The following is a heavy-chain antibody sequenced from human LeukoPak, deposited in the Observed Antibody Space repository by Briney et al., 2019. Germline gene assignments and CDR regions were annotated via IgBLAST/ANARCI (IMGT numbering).Heavy chain of an antibody. D-gene: IGHD6-13*01. J-gene: IGHJ4*02. Sequence: ASVQVSCKASGYTFTSYYIHWVRQAPGQGLEWIGIINRSGGSTSYAQKFQGRVSLTRDTPTSTVYMELSTLRTEDSALYYCARRSSRWYGKYFFDYWGQGTLVTVSS. CDR1: GYTFTSYY. CDR3: ARRSSRWYGKYFFDY. V-gene: IGHV1-46*01. CDR2: INRSGGST.